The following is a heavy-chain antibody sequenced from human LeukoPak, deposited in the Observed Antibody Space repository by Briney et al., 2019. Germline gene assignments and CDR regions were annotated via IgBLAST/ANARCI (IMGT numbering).Heavy chain of an antibody. CDR2: INWNGGST. CDR1: GFTFDDYG. Sequence: GGSPRLSCAASGFTFDDYGMSWVRQAPGKGLEWVSGINWNGGSTGYADSVKGRFTTSRDNAKNSLYLQMNSLRAEDSALYFCARYIMGASDAFDIWGQGTLVTVSS. D-gene: IGHD1-26*01. J-gene: IGHJ3*02. V-gene: IGHV3-20*04. CDR3: ARYIMGASDAFDI.